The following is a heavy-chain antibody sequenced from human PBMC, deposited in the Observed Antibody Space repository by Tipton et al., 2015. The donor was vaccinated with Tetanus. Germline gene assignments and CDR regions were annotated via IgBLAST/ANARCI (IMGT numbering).Heavy chain of an antibody. CDR2: INHSGST. Sequence: TLSLTCAVYGGSFSGYYWSWIRQPPGKGLEWIGEINHSGSTNYNPSLKSRVTISVDTSKNQFSLKLSSVTAADTAVYYCARATRYFDWLTLDYWGQGTLVTVSS. V-gene: IGHV4-34*01. J-gene: IGHJ4*02. CDR3: ARATRYFDWLTLDY. CDR1: GGSFSGYY. D-gene: IGHD3-9*01.